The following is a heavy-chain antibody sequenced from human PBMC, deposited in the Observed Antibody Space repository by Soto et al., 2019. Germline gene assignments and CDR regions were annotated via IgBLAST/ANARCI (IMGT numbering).Heavy chain of an antibody. CDR2: VYYSGNT. CDR1: GGSINNYY. CDR3: ARGWGWFDP. Sequence: QVQLQESGPGLVKPSETLSLTCTVSGGSINNYYWTWIRQPPGKGLEWIAYVYYSGNTNYNPSLNSRVTLSVDTSKNQFSLKLSSVTAADTAVYYCARGWGWFDPWGQGTLVTVSS. D-gene: IGHD3-16*01. J-gene: IGHJ5*02. V-gene: IGHV4-59*08.